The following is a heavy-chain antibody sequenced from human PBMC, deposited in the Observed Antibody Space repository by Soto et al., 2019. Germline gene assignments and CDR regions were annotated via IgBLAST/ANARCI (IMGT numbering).Heavy chain of an antibody. D-gene: IGHD5-18*01. J-gene: IGHJ6*03. V-gene: IGHV3-48*01. Sequence: GGSLRLSCAASGFTFSDHYMNWVRQAPGKGLEWVSYISSSSSTIYYADSVKGRFTISRDNAKNSLYLQMNSLRAEDTAVYYCARETGYSYDYYYYYYMDVWGKGTTVTVSS. CDR1: GFTFSDHY. CDR2: ISSSSSTI. CDR3: ARETGYSYDYYYYYYMDV.